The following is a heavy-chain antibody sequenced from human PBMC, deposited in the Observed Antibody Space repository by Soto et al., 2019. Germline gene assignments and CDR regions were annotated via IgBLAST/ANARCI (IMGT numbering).Heavy chain of an antibody. CDR3: AKDHDYESSGTY. Sequence: GGSLRLSCAASGFSFKDYAMSWVRQAPGKGLEWVSAISGSGGSTYYADSVKGRFTISRDNAKNTVSLQMKRLRAEDTAVYYCAKDHDYESSGTYWGQGTLVTVSS. CDR2: ISGSGGST. D-gene: IGHD3-22*01. V-gene: IGHV3-23*01. CDR1: GFSFKDYA. J-gene: IGHJ4*02.